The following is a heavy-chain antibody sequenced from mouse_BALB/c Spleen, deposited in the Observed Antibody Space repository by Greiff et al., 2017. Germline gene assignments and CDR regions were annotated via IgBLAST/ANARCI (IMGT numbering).Heavy chain of an antibody. Sequence: EVKVVESGGGLVKPGGSLKLSCAASGFAFSSYDMSWVRQTPEKRLEWVAYISSGGGSTYYPDTVKGRFTISRDNAKNTLYLQMSSLKSEDTAMYYCARQGNSYYYGSSYAMDYWGQGTSVTVSS. V-gene: IGHV5-12-1*01. J-gene: IGHJ4*01. CDR3: ARQGNSYYYGSSYAMDY. D-gene: IGHD1-1*01. CDR1: GFAFSSYD. CDR2: ISSGGGST.